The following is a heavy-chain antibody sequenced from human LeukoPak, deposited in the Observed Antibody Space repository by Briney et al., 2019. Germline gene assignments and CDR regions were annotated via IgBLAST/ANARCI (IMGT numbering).Heavy chain of an antibody. V-gene: IGHV3-48*04. CDR1: GFTFSNFA. CDR2: ISGSSRTI. Sequence: GGSLRLSCAASGFTFSNFAMTWVRQAPGKGPEWVSYISGSSRTIYYADSVKGRFTISRDNAKNSLYLQMHTLRAEDTALYYCAKDKDAWGSSGWYKFDYWGQGTLVTVFS. D-gene: IGHD6-19*01. CDR3: AKDKDAWGSSGWYKFDY. J-gene: IGHJ4*02.